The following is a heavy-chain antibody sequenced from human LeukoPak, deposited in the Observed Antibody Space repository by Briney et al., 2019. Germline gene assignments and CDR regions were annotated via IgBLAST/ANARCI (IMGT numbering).Heavy chain of an antibody. CDR1: GFSFSDSA. D-gene: IGHD3-22*01. Sequence: GGSLKLSCAASGFSFSDSAIHWVRQAAGKGLEWVGRIRSKANSYATAYAASVKGRFTISRDDSKNTAYLQMNSLKTEDTAVYYCTRPGYYDSSGSDYWGQGTLVTVSS. CDR3: TRPGYYDSSGSDY. V-gene: IGHV3-73*01. CDR2: IRSKANSYAT. J-gene: IGHJ4*02.